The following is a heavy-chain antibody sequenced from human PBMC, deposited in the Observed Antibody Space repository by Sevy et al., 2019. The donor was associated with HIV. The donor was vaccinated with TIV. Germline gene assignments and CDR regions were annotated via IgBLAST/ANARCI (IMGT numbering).Heavy chain of an antibody. CDR3: ARARRYCSGGSCSLDYFNY. Sequence: ASVKVSCKASGGTFSSYAISWVRQAPGQGLEWMGGIIPIFGTANYAQKFQGRVTITADESTSTAYMELSSLRSEDTAVYYCARARRYCSGGSCSLDYFNYWGQGTLVTVSS. D-gene: IGHD2-15*01. CDR1: GGTFSSYA. J-gene: IGHJ4*02. V-gene: IGHV1-69*13. CDR2: IIPIFGTA.